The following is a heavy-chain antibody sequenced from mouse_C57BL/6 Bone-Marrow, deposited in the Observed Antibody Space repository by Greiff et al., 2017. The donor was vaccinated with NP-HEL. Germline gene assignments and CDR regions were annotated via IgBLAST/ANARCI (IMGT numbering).Heavy chain of an antibody. D-gene: IGHD2-2*01. J-gene: IGHJ4*01. CDR1: GYSITSDY. CDR2: ISHSGST. Sequence: EVQGVESGPGLAKPSQTLSLTCSVTGYSITSDYWNWIRKFPGNKLEYMGYISHSGSTYYNPSLKSRISITRDTSKNQYYLQLNSVTTEDTATYYCARSPLWLRRNYYAMDYWGQGTSVTVSS. CDR3: ARSPLWLRRNYYAMDY. V-gene: IGHV3-8*01.